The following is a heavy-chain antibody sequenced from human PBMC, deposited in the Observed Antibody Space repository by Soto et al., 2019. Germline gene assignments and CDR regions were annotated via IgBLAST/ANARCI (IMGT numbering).Heavy chain of an antibody. D-gene: IGHD6-13*01. Sequence: PGGSPRLSCAASGFTFSSYGMHGVRQAPGKGLEWVAVISYDGSNKYYADSVKGRFTISRDNSKNTLYLQMNSLRAEDTAVYYCAKDRAAAKFDYWGQGTLVTVSS. J-gene: IGHJ4*02. CDR3: AKDRAAAKFDY. CDR1: GFTFSSYG. V-gene: IGHV3-30*18. CDR2: ISYDGSNK.